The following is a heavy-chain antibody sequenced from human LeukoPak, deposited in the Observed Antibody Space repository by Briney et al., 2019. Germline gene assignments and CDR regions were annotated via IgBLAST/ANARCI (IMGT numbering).Heavy chain of an antibody. CDR2: IGGSGGST. Sequence: PGGSLRLSCAASGFTFSSYAMSWVRQAPGKGLEWVSAIGGSGGSTYYADSVKGRFTISRDNSKNTLYLQMNSLRAEDTAVYYCAKSVVLLWFGELLSCDYWGQGTLVTVSS. J-gene: IGHJ4*02. CDR1: GFTFSSYA. V-gene: IGHV3-23*01. CDR3: AKSVVLLWFGELLSCDY. D-gene: IGHD3-10*01.